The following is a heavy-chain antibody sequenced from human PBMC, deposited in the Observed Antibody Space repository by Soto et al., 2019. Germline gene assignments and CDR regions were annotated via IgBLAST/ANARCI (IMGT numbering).Heavy chain of an antibody. D-gene: IGHD2-15*01. V-gene: IGHV3-15*07. CDR2: IKTNTEGVTT. J-gene: IGHJ6*02. CDR1: GLTISNAW. Sequence: EVQLVESGGGFIYPGGSLRLSCAASGLTISNAWMNWVRQAPGKGLEWVGRIKTNTEGVTTDYAAAVKGRFTVSRGDSKNTLYLQMNSLNTEDTAVYYCTTGSVEGVWGQGTTVTVSS. CDR3: TTGSVEGV.